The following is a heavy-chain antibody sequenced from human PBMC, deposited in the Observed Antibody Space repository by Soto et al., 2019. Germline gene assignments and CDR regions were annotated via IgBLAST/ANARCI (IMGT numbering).Heavy chain of an antibody. CDR3: AKPIGGLVFDS. Sequence: VQLLESGGGLVQPGGSLRLSCVASGFTFSNYAMAWVRQAPGKRLEWVSLIGGRGGTTKYADSVKGRFSISRDDSKTTLYLQMDTLEVEDTAICYCAKPIGGLVFDSWGQGTLVTVSS. V-gene: IGHV3-23*01. CDR2: IGGRGGTT. D-gene: IGHD6-6*01. J-gene: IGHJ4*02. CDR1: GFTFSNYA.